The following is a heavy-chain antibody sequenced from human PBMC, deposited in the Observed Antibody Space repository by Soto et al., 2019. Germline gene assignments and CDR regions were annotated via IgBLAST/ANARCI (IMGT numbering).Heavy chain of an antibody. CDR3: ARGGDGYNFSAVY. CDR2: IIPKLGSA. J-gene: IGHJ4*02. V-gene: IGHV1-69*01. CDR1: GGGNLRDYR. Sequence: QVQLVQSGAEMKKPGSSVQVSCKASGGGNLRDYRTTWVRQAPGQGLEWMGGIIPKLGSANYAQNFQGRVTITADESTGTVNMELRSLRSEDTAVYYCARGGDGYNFSAVYWGQGTPVTVSS. D-gene: IGHD2-21*01.